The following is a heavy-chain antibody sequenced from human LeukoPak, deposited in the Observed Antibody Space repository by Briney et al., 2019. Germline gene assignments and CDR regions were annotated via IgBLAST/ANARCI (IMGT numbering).Heavy chain of an antibody. CDR1: GFTFSSYS. D-gene: IGHD6-13*01. CDR3: AKDVGYSSSWYGDYYYYGMDV. CDR2: ISGSGGST. J-gene: IGHJ6*02. V-gene: IGHV3-23*01. Sequence: GGSLRLSCAASGFTFSSYSMNWVRQAPGKGLEWVSAISGSGGSTYYADSVKGRFTISRDNSKNTLYLQMNSLRAEDTAVYYCAKDVGYSSSWYGDYYYYGMDVWGQGTTVTVSS.